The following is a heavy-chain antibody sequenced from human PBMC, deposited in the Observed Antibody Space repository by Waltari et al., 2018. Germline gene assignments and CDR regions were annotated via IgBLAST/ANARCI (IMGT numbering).Heavy chain of an antibody. Sequence: QVQLVQSGAEVRKPGASVKVSCETSGYTFSGYYIHWVRQAPGQGPEWRGRIIPTSGGTSYAQKFQGRVTMTRDTSITTAYMELRSLTSDDTAVYYCARGNWGYFFDYWGQGTLVTVSS. CDR2: IIPTSGGT. J-gene: IGHJ4*02. CDR1: GYTFSGYY. D-gene: IGHD7-27*01. CDR3: ARGNWGYFFDY. V-gene: IGHV1-2*06.